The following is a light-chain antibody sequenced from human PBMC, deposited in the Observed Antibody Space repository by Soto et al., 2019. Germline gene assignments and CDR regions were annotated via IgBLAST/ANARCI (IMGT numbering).Light chain of an antibody. Sequence: DIQMTQSPSSLSASVGDRVTITCRASQSISSYLNWYQQKPGKAPKLLIYDASSLQSGVPSRFSGSGSGTEFTLIIISLLPDDFATYYCQQYNSYSGTFGQGTKV. CDR3: QQYNSYSGT. CDR1: QSISSY. V-gene: IGKV1-5*01. J-gene: IGKJ1*01. CDR2: DAS.